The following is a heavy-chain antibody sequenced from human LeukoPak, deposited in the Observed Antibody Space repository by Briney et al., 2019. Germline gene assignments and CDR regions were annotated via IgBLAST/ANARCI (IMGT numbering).Heavy chain of an antibody. Sequence: GGSLRLSCAASGFTFSSYGMHWVRQAPGKGLEWVAVISYDGSNKYYADSVKGRFTISRDNSKNTLHLQMNSLRAEDTAVYYCGYSSSWFCDYWGQGTLVTVSS. CDR3: GYSSSWFCDY. CDR1: GFTFSSYG. D-gene: IGHD6-13*01. CDR2: ISYDGSNK. J-gene: IGHJ4*02. V-gene: IGHV3-30*03.